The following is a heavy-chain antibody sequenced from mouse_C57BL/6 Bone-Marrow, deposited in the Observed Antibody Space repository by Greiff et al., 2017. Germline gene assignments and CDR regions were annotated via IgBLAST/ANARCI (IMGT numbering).Heavy chain of an antibody. J-gene: IGHJ2*01. CDR2: ISSGGDYI. D-gene: IGHD2-10*01. V-gene: IGHV5-9-1*02. Sequence: EVQVVESGEGLVKPGGSLKLSCAASGFTFSSYAMSWVRQTPEKRLEWVAYISSGGDYIYYADTVKGRFTISRDNARNTLYLQMSSLKSEDTAMYYCTRDGRGLLWSDYWGQGTTLTVSS. CDR1: GFTFSSYA. CDR3: TRDGRGLLWSDY.